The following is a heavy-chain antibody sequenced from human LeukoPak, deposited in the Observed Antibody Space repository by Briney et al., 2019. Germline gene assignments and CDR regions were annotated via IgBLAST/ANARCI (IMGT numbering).Heavy chain of an antibody. CDR2: ISYDGGIE. CDR3: AKDSRVYTSSSPGDYFDF. J-gene: IGHJ4*02. V-gene: IGHV3-30*18. Sequence: PGRSLRLSCAASGFTFSDYGMHWVRQAPGKGLEWVAVISYDGGIEYYADSVKGRFTISRDSSKNTLYLQLNSLRPEDTAVYYCAKDSRVYTSSSPGDYFDFWGQGTLVTVSS. CDR1: GFTFSDYG. D-gene: IGHD6-6*01.